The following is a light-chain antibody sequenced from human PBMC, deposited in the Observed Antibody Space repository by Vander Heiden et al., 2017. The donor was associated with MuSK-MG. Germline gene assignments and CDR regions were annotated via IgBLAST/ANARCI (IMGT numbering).Light chain of an antibody. J-gene: IGKJ2*01. CDR3: QQANSFPYT. Sequence: DIQMTQSPSSVSASVGDRVNITWRASQGISRWLAWYQQKPGKAPKLLIYAAACLQSGVPSKFSGSGSGSDFTLTISSLQPEEFAAYYCQQANSFPYTFGQGTKLEIK. CDR1: QGISRW. CDR2: AAA. V-gene: IGKV1-12*01.